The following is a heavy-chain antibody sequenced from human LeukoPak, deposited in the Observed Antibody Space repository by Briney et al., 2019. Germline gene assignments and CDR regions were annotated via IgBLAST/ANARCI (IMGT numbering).Heavy chain of an antibody. D-gene: IGHD5-24*01. V-gene: IGHV4-61*01. Sequence: SETLSLTCTVSGGSISSGSYYWSWIRQPPGKGLEWIGYIYYSGSTNYNPSLKSRVTISVDTSKNQFSLKLSSVTAADTAVYYCARDRGGYNPFDYWGQGTLVTVSS. CDR2: IYYSGST. CDR3: ARDRGGYNPFDY. CDR1: GGSISSGSYY. J-gene: IGHJ4*02.